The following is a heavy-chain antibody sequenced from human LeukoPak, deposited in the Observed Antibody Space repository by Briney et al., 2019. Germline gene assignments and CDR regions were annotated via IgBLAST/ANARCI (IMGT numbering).Heavy chain of an antibody. V-gene: IGHV3-7*03. CDR2: IKLDGSEK. CDR1: GFTFGKYW. J-gene: IGHJ4*02. D-gene: IGHD3-3*01. CDR3: ARDQYDTWSRRGNFDS. Sequence: GGSLRLSCVASGFTFGKYWMGWVRQAPGKGLEWVANIKLDGSEKNYVDSVKGRFTISRDNTKNSLYLQMNSLRAEDTAVFYCARDQYDTWSRRGNFDSWGQGTLVIVSS.